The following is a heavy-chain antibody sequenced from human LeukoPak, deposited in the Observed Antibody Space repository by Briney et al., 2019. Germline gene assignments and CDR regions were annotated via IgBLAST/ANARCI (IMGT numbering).Heavy chain of an antibody. CDR3: ARAGRRGAKLGHFEY. V-gene: IGHV4-34*10. J-gene: IGHJ4*02. D-gene: IGHD7-27*01. CDR1: GGSFSGYY. CDR2: INHSGNT. Sequence: PSETLSLTCAVYGGSFSGYYWSWIRQPPGKGLEWIGEINHSGNTNYNPSLKSRVTMSVDTSKNQFSLKLRSVTAADTAVYYCARAGRRGAKLGHFEYWGQGILVTVSS.